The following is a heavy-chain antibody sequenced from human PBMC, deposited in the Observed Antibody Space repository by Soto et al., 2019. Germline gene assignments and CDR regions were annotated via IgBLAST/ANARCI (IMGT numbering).Heavy chain of an antibody. Sequence: AASVKVSCKASGYTFTSYGISWVRQAPGQGLEWMGWIGAYNGNTNYAQKLQGRVTMTTDTSTSTAYMELRSLRSDDTAVYYCARVDKTRNWFDPWGQGTLVTVSS. CDR2: IGAYNGNT. D-gene: IGHD1-1*01. J-gene: IGHJ5*02. CDR3: ARVDKTRNWFDP. CDR1: GYTFTSYG. V-gene: IGHV1-18*04.